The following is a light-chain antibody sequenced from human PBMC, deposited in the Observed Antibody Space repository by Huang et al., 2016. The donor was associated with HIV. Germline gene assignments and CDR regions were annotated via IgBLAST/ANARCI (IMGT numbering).Light chain of an antibody. CDR2: DAS. V-gene: IGKV3-11*01. J-gene: IGKJ4*01. CDR3: QQRYTWPLT. CDR1: QNVGSF. Sequence: EVVLTQTPATLSLSPGERATLSCRASQNVGSFVAWYQRKPGQAPRLLMYDASNRAPGIPARFTGSGSGTDFTLTISSLETEDFAVYYCQQRYTWPLTFGGGTKVGIK.